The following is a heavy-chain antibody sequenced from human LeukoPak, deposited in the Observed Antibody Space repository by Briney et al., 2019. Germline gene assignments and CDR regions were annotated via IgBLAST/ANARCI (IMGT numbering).Heavy chain of an antibody. V-gene: IGHV4-38-2*01. Sequence: PSETLSLTCAVSGYSLSSGYYWGWIRQPPGKGLEWIGSIYHRGSTYYNPSLKSRVTISVDTSKNQFSLKPSSVAAAGTDVYYCARQGSSFSDFDYWGQGTLVTVSS. CDR2: IYHRGST. J-gene: IGHJ4*02. CDR1: GYSLSSGYY. D-gene: IGHD2-15*01. CDR3: ARQGSSFSDFDY.